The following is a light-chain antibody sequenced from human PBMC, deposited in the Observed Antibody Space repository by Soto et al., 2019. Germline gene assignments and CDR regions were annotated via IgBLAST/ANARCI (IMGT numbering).Light chain of an antibody. J-gene: IGKJ1*01. Sequence: EIVLTQSPGTLSLSPGERATLSCRASQSVGSRFLAWYQQKPGQAPRLLIYGASNRATGIPDRFSGSGSGTDFTLTIDSLQPEDFATYYCQQSYSIPRTFGQGTKVETK. CDR3: QQSYSIPRT. V-gene: IGKV3-20*01. CDR1: QSVGSRF. CDR2: GAS.